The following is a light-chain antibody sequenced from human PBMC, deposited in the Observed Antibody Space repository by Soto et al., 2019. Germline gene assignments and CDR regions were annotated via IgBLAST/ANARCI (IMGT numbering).Light chain of an antibody. J-gene: IGKJ4*01. CDR3: QESFSTLVN. CDR1: RNIYRY. Sequence: DIQMTQSPSSLSASVGDGVTITCRASRNIYRYLNWYQQKPGKVPKLLIYGASTLQSGVPSRFSGSGSGTDFTLTISSLQREDFAIYYCQESFSTLVNFGGGTKVEIE. V-gene: IGKV1-39*01. CDR2: GAS.